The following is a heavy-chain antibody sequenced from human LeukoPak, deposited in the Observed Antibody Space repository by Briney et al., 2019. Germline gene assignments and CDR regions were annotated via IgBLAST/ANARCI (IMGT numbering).Heavy chain of an antibody. J-gene: IGHJ4*02. D-gene: IGHD2-2*01. CDR3: AREYCSGTSCYGYFDY. CDR2: IKQDGSQI. Sequence: GGSLRLSCATSGFTFSSYWMSWVRRAPGKGLEWVANIKQDGSQIFYVDSVKGRFTISRDTAKNSLSLQMNSLRAEDTAVYYCAREYCSGTSCYGYFDYWGQGTLATVSS. CDR1: GFTFSSYW. V-gene: IGHV3-7*01.